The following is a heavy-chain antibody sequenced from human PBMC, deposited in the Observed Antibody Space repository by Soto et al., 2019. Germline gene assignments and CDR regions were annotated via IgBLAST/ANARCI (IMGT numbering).Heavy chain of an antibody. V-gene: IGHV1-69*08. CDR1: GGTFSSYT. Sequence: QVQLVQSGAEVKKPGSSVKVSCKASGGTFSSYTISWVRQAPGQGLEWMGRIIPILGIATYAQKFQGRVTITADKSTSKAYMKLSSLRAEDTDVYYCAREEYYYGSGAFFDYWGQGTVVTVSS. CDR3: AREEYYYGSGAFFDY. D-gene: IGHD3-10*01. CDR2: IIPILGIA. J-gene: IGHJ4*02.